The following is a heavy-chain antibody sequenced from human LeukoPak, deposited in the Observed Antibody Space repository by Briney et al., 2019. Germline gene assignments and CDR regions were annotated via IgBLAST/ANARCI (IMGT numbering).Heavy chain of an antibody. Sequence: SETLSLTCSVSGGSMKTYYLNWIRQTPGKGLEWIGYIYYRGNTNYNPSLKSRVTMSLDPSKNQFSLTLTSVTAADTAVYYCARLVRQPNRFYYYYYYMDVWGKGTTVTISS. V-gene: IGHV4-59*01. J-gene: IGHJ6*03. CDR2: IYYRGNT. CDR1: GGSMKTYY. D-gene: IGHD1-1*01. CDR3: ARLVRQPNRFYYYYYYMDV.